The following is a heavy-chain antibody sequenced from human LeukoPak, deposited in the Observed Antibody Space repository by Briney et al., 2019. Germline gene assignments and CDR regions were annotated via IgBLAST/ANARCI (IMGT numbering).Heavy chain of an antibody. CDR3: ARRAGAYSHPYDY. J-gene: IGHJ4*02. V-gene: IGHV3-53*01. D-gene: IGHD4/OR15-4a*01. Sequence: GGSLRLSCAASGFIFSRYGMSWVRQAPGKGLEWVSFIYSGGSTYYADSVKGRFTISRDNSKNTLYLQMNSLRADDTAVYYCARRAGAYSHPYDYWGQGTLVTVSS. CDR2: IYSGGST. CDR1: GFIFSRYG.